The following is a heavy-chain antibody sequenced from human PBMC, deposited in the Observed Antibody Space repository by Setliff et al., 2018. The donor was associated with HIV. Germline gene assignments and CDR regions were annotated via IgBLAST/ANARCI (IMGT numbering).Heavy chain of an antibody. Sequence: ASVKVSCKASGYTFSSYDINWVRQATGQGLEWMGWMNPNSGNTGYAQKFQGRVTMTRDTSIGTAYMELNNLKFEDTAVYYCARARRDSYDRGRRNHYYIDVWGKGTQVTVS. V-gene: IGHV1-8*02. D-gene: IGHD3-22*01. CDR2: MNPNSGNT. J-gene: IGHJ6*03. CDR1: GYTFSSYD. CDR3: ARARRDSYDRGRRNHYYIDV.